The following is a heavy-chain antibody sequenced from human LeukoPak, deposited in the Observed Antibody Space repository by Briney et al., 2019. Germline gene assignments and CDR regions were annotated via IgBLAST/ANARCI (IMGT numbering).Heavy chain of an antibody. V-gene: IGHV3-9*03. CDR2: ISWNSGSI. D-gene: IGHD5-18*01. J-gene: IGHJ4*02. Sequence: PGGSLRLSCAASGFTFDDYAMHWVRQAPGKGLEWVSGISWNSGSIVYADSVKGRFTISRDSAKNSLYLQMNSMRAEDMALYYCAKGYSYGIKYYFDYWGQGTLVTVSS. CDR3: AKGYSYGIKYYFDY. CDR1: GFTFDDYA.